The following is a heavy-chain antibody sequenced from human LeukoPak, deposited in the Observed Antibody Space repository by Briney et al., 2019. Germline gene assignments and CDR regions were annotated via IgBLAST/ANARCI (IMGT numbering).Heavy chain of an antibody. CDR3: ARGGYSSGWYYFDY. V-gene: IGHV3-23*01. Sequence: GGSLRLSCASSGFTFNRYAMSWVRQAPGKGLEWVSAISGSADATYYADSVKGRFTISRDNSKNTLFLQMNSLRAADTALYHCARGGYSSGWYYFDYWGQGTLVTVSS. D-gene: IGHD6-19*01. CDR1: GFTFNRYA. J-gene: IGHJ4*02. CDR2: ISGSADAT.